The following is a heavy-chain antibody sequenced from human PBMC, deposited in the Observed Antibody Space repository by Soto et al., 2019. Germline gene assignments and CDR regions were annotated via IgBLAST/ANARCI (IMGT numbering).Heavy chain of an antibody. CDR2: INHSGST. J-gene: IGHJ4*02. CDR3: ASGTKRRYYYGSGRQALDY. V-gene: IGHV4-34*01. CDR1: GGSFSGYY. Sequence: SETLSLTCAVYGGSFSGYYWSWIRQPPGKGLEWIGEINHSGSTNYNPSLKSRVTISVDTSKNQFSLKLSSVTAADTAVYYCASGTKRRYYYGSGRQALDYWGQGTLVTVSS. D-gene: IGHD3-10*01.